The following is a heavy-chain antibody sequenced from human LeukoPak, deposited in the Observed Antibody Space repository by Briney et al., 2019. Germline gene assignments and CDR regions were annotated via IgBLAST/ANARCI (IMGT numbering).Heavy chain of an antibody. CDR2: ISYDGSDK. CDR3: ARELSQIVWGGLDY. V-gene: IGHV3-30*03. D-gene: IGHD2-21*01. CDR1: GFTFGTYG. J-gene: IGHJ4*02. Sequence: GGSLRLSCVASGFTFGTYGMHWVRQAPGKGLDWVAAISYDGSDKYYADSVKGRFTISRDNSKNTVFLQMNSLRVEDTAVYYCARELSQIVWGGLDYGGQGTLVSVSS.